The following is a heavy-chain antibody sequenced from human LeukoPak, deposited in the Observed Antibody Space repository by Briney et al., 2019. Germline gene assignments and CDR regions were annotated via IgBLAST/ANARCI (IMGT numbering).Heavy chain of an antibody. CDR1: GYTFTSYD. D-gene: IGHD6-19*01. CDR2: MNPNSGNT. J-gene: IGHJ3*02. V-gene: IGHV1-8*03. CDR3: ASISSGWYDAFYI. Sequence: GASVKVSCKASGYTFTSYDINWVRQATGQGLEWMGWMNPNSGNTGYAQKFQGRVTITRNTPISTAYMELSSLRSEDTAVYYCASISSGWYDAFYIWGQRAMVTVSS.